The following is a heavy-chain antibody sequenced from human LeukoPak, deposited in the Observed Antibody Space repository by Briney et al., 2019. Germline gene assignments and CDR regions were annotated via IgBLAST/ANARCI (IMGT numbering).Heavy chain of an antibody. V-gene: IGHV1-2*02. CDR1: GYIFTGYY. CDR2: INPNSGDT. D-gene: IGHD6-13*01. CDR3: AREVSQHLVMRDLDY. Sequence: ASVKVSCKASGYIFTGYYMHWVRQAPGQGLEWMGWINPNSGDTNYAQKFQGRVTMTRDTSISTAYMELSRLRSDDTAVYYCAREVSQHLVMRDLDYWGQGTLVTVSS. J-gene: IGHJ4*02.